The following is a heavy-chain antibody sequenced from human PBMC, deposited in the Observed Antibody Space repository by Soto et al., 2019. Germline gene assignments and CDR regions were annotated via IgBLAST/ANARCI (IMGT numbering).Heavy chain of an antibody. CDR3: ARDFDGEAVSYGMDV. CDR2: IYSGGST. J-gene: IGHJ6*02. CDR1: GFTVSSNY. Sequence: EVQLVESGGGLVQPGGSLRLSCAASGFTVSSNYMSWVRQAPGKGLEWVSVIYSGGSTYYADSVKGRFTISRDNSKNTLYLQMNSLRAEDTAVYYCARDFDGEAVSYGMDVWGQGTTVTVSS. D-gene: IGHD3-9*01. V-gene: IGHV3-66*01.